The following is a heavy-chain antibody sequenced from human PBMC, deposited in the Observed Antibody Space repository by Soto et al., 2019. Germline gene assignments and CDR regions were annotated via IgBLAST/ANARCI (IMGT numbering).Heavy chain of an antibody. Sequence: QVQLVQSGAEVKKPGSSVKVSCKASGGTFSSYAISWVRQVPGQGLEWMGAIMPMFGSANYAQKFQGTVTITADESTSTAYMELSSLRSDDTAVYYCARGSIAAASYFDYWGQGTLITVSS. V-gene: IGHV1-69*01. J-gene: IGHJ4*02. CDR3: ARGSIAAASYFDY. CDR2: IMPMFGSA. CDR1: GGTFSSYA. D-gene: IGHD6-25*01.